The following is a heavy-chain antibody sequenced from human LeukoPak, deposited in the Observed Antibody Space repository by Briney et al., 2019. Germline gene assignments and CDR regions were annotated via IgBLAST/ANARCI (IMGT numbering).Heavy chain of an antibody. CDR3: ARGAAMVTGLGAFDI. J-gene: IGHJ3*02. D-gene: IGHD5-18*01. V-gene: IGHV1-2*02. Sequence: ASVKVSCKASGYTFTSYGISWVRQAPGQGLEWMGWINPNSGGTNYAQKFQGRVTMTRDTSISTAYMELSRLRSDDTAVYYCARGAAMVTGLGAFDIWGQGTMVTVSS. CDR1: GYTFTSYG. CDR2: INPNSGGT.